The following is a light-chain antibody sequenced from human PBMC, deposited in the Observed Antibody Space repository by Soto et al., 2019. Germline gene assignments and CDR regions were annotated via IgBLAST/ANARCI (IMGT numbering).Light chain of an antibody. J-gene: IGKJ1*01. Sequence: TQSPSSLSASVRDRVTITCRSSQSIGRSNLAWYQQKPGQAPRLLIYGASSRATGIPDRFSGSGSGTDFTLTISRLEPEDFGVYYCQQYGRSPWTFGQGTKVDI. CDR1: QSIGRSN. CDR2: GAS. CDR3: QQYGRSPWT. V-gene: IGKV3-20*01.